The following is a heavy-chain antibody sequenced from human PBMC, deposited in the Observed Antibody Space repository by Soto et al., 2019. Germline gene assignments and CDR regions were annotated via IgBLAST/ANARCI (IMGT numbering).Heavy chain of an antibody. CDR1: GFTFSDYY. CDR2: ISSSSSYT. V-gene: IGHV3-11*06. Sequence: PGGSLRLSCAASGFTFSDYYMSWIRQAPGKGLEWVSYISSSSSYTNYADSVKGRFTISRDNAKNSLYLQMNSLRAEDTAVYYCASEYYYYYGVDVWGQGTTVTVSS. CDR3: ASEYYYYYGVDV. J-gene: IGHJ6*02.